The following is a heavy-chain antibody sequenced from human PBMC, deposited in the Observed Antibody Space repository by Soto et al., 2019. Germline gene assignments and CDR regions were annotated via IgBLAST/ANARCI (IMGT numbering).Heavy chain of an antibody. J-gene: IGHJ4*02. V-gene: IGHV1-69*13. D-gene: IGHD2-21*02. Sequence: SVKVSCKASGCTFSSYAISWVRQAPGQGLEWMGGIMPIFGTANYAQKFEGRVTITADESPSTAYMDLSSLRSEDTAVYYCAGGAYGGGDCYPNFDYWPQGTLVTVSS. CDR2: IMPIFGTA. CDR3: AGGAYGGGDCYPNFDY. CDR1: GCTFSSYA.